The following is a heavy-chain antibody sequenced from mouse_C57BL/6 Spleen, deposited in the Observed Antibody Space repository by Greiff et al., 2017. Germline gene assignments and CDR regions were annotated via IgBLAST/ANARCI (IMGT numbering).Heavy chain of an antibody. CDR3: ARPPSGSSSWFAY. Sequence: EVQLQQSGPELVKPGASVKISCKASGYTFTDYYMNWVKQSHGKSLEWIGDINPNNGGTSYNQKFKGKATLTVDKSSSTAYMELRSLTSEDSAVYYCARPPSGSSSWFAYWGQGTLVTVSA. D-gene: IGHD1-1*01. CDR1: GYTFTDYY. J-gene: IGHJ3*01. CDR2: INPNNGGT. V-gene: IGHV1-26*01.